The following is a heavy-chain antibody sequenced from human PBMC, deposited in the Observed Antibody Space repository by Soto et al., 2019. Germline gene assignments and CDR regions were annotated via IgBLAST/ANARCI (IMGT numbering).Heavy chain of an antibody. Sequence: QLQLQESGPGLVKPSETLSLSCSVSGDSIRNRNYYWAWIRQPPGKGLEWIVSRYDDASTFYNPTLKRRVTTSIDTYKKQLSLKVTSVTAADTAVYYCARGMYLGPSGYYVDFWGQGTLVTVSS. J-gene: IGHJ4*02. CDR3: ARGMYLGPSGYYVDF. CDR2: RYDDAST. V-gene: IGHV4-39*01. CDR1: GDSIRNRNYY. D-gene: IGHD3-22*01.